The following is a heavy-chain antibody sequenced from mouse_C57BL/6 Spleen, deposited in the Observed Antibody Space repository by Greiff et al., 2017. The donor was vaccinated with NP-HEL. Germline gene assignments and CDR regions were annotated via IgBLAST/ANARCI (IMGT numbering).Heavy chain of an antibody. D-gene: IGHD1-1*01. J-gene: IGHJ2*01. V-gene: IGHV5-6*01. CDR3: ARHGDYYGSSHYFDY. CDR1: GFTFSSYG. Sequence: EVKLVESGGDLVKPGGSLKLSCAASGFTFSSYGMSWVRQTPDKRLEWVATISSGGSYTYYPDSVKGRFTISRDNAKNTLYLQMSSLKSEDTAMYYCARHGDYYGSSHYFDYWGQGTTLTVSS. CDR2: ISSGGSYT.